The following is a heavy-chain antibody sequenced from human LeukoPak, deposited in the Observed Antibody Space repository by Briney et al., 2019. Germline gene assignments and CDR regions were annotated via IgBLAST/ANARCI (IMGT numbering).Heavy chain of an antibody. D-gene: IGHD1-7*01. V-gene: IGHV4-34*01. J-gene: IGHJ6*02. Sequence: SETLSLTCAVYGGSFSGYYWSWIRQPPGKGLGWIGEINHSGSTNYNPSLKSRVTISVDTSKNQFSLKLSSVTAADTAVYYCARGTTSAGYYYGMDVWGQGTTVTVSS. CDR3: ARGTTSAGYYYGMDV. CDR1: GGSFSGYY. CDR2: INHSGST.